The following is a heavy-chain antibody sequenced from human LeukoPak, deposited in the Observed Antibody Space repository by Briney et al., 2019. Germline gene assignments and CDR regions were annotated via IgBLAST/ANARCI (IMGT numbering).Heavy chain of an antibody. V-gene: IGHV3-11*05. CDR3: ARDSGYYDTPDAFDI. D-gene: IGHD3-22*01. J-gene: IGHJ3*02. CDR2: ISSSSSYT. CDR1: GFTFSDYY. Sequence: GGSLRLSCAASGFTFSDYYMSWIRQAPGKGLEWVSYISSSSSYTNYADSVKGRFTISRDNAKNSLYLKMNSLRAEDTAVYYCARDSGYYDTPDAFDIWGQGTMVTVSS.